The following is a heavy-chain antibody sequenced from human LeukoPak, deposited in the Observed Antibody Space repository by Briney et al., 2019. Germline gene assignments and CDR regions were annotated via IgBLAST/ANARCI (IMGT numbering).Heavy chain of an antibody. CDR3: ARLKYYYDSSGYYYAQPFDY. D-gene: IGHD3-22*01. CDR2: INHSGST. V-gene: IGHV4-34*01. CDR1: GGSFSGYY. Sequence: PSETLSLTCAVYGGSFSGYYWSWIRQPPGKGLEWIGEINHSGSTNYNPSLKSRVTISVDTSKNQFSLKLSSVTAADTAVYYCARLKYYYDSSGYYYAQPFDYWGQGTLVTVPS. J-gene: IGHJ4*02.